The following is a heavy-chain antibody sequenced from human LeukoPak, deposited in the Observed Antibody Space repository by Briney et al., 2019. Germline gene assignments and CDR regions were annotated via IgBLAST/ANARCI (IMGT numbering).Heavy chain of an antibody. CDR3: ARGSHNWFDP. V-gene: IGHV3-64*04. J-gene: IGHJ5*02. CDR1: GFTFSSYA. Sequence: GGSLRLSCSASGFTFSSYAMHWVRQAPGKGLEYVSGISSNGGSVYADSVKGRFTTSRDNSKNTLYLQMNSLRAEDTAVYYCARGSHNWFDPWGQGTLVTVSS. CDR2: ISSNGGS. D-gene: IGHD2-15*01.